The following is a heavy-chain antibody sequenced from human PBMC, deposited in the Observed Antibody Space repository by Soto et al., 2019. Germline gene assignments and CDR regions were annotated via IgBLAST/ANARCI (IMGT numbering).Heavy chain of an antibody. Sequence: ASVKVSCKASGFSFTSYNIHWLRQAPGQGLEWRGWINAHSGDTEYAEKFQGRVTLTRDTSIATAYLTLTSLTSADTALYDCAKDLTRQLAYWLDPWGQGTQVTVSS. CDR3: AKDLTRQLAYWLDP. CDR2: INAHSGDT. D-gene: IGHD6-6*01. J-gene: IGHJ5*02. V-gene: IGHV1-2*02. CDR1: GFSFTSYN.